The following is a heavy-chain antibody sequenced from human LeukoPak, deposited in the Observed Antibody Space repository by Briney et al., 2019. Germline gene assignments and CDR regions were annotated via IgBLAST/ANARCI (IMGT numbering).Heavy chain of an antibody. V-gene: IGHV3-73*01. CDR3: TRLWEQWNAFDI. Sequence: PGGSLRLSCAASGFTFSGSAMHWVRQASGKGLEWVGRIRSKANSYATAYAASVKGRFTVSSDDSKNTAYLQMNSLKTEDTAVYHCTRLWEQWNAFDIWGQGTMVTVSS. J-gene: IGHJ3*02. D-gene: IGHD1-26*01. CDR1: GFTFSGSA. CDR2: IRSKANSYAT.